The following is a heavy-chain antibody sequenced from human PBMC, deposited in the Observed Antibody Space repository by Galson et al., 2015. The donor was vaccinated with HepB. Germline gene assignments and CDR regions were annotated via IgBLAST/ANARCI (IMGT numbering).Heavy chain of an antibody. CDR1: GFTFSSFW. V-gene: IGHV3-74*01. D-gene: IGHD3-16*01. Sequence: LRLSCAASGFTFSSFWMHWVRQAPGKGLVWVSRINTDGSSTSYADPVKGRFTISRDNAKNTLYLQMNSLRADDTAVYYRARAATGYVFTDWGQGTLVTVSS. CDR3: ARAATGYVFTD. CDR2: INTDGSST. J-gene: IGHJ4*02.